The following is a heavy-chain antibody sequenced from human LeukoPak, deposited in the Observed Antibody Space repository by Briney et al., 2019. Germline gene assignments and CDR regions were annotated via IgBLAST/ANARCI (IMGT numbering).Heavy chain of an antibody. J-gene: IGHJ3*02. V-gene: IGHV4-39*01. CDR2: IYYNGNT. CDR1: GGSIGGHTFY. CDR3: TRLTALAGHRGAFDI. Sequence: SETLSLTCNVSGGSIGGHTFYWDWIRQPPGKGLEWIATIYYNGNTFYNPSLKSRVAISIDMSKSQFSLHLSSVTAADTAIYYCTRLTALAGHRGAFDIWGPGTMVTVSS. D-gene: IGHD6-19*01.